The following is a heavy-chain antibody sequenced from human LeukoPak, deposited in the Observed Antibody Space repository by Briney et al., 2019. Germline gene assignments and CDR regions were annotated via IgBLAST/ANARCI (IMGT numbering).Heavy chain of an antibody. V-gene: IGHV3-48*02. CDR1: GFTFSGYS. Sequence: GGSLRLSCAASGFTFSGYSMNWVRQAPGKGLEWVSYISSSSSAIYYADSVKGRFTIFRDNAKNSLYLQMNSLRDEDTAIYFCARETVYTFDIWGQGTMVTVSS. CDR2: ISSSSSAI. J-gene: IGHJ3*02. D-gene: IGHD1-14*01. CDR3: ARETVYTFDI.